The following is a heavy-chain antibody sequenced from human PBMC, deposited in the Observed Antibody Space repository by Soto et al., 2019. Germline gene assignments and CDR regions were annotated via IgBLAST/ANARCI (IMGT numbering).Heavy chain of an antibody. V-gene: IGHV3-53*01. CDR3: ASWHEREHAYDV. Sequence: DVQLVESGGGLIQPGESLRLSCAAFGLTVSGTKYVAWVRQAPGKGLEWVSALYDVFGSFYADSVKGRFTTSSDRSKSTVYLQMNDLRPDDTAIYYCASWHEREHAYDVWGQGTTVIVSS. CDR2: LYDVFGS. J-gene: IGHJ3*01. CDR1: GLTVSGTKY. D-gene: IGHD1-1*01.